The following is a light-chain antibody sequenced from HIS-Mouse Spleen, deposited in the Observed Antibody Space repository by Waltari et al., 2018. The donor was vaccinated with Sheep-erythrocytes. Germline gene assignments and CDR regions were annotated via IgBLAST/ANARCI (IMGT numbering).Light chain of an antibody. V-gene: IGLV3-25*03. CDR3: QSADSSGTYV. Sequence: SYDLTQPPSVSVSPGQTARITCPGDPLQKQYDYWYQQKPGQAPVVVIYKDSERPSGIPERFSGSSSGTTVTLTISGVQAEDEADYYCQSADSSGTYVFGTGTKVTVL. J-gene: IGLJ1*01. CDR2: KDS. CDR1: PLQKQY.